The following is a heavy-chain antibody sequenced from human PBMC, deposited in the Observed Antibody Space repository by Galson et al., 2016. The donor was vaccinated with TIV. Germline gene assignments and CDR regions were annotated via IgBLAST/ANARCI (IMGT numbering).Heavy chain of an antibody. V-gene: IGHV3-49*03. CDR1: GFTFGHYA. Sequence: SLRLSCAASGFTFGHYAVNWFRQAPGKGLEWVGFITSKTYGATTEYAASVKGRFTISRDDSRNIAYLQMNSLKTEDTAVYYCTRTAMGSTRNAFDIWGHGTLVTVSS. D-gene: IGHD1-1*01. J-gene: IGHJ3*02. CDR2: ITSKTYGATT. CDR3: TRTAMGSTRNAFDI.